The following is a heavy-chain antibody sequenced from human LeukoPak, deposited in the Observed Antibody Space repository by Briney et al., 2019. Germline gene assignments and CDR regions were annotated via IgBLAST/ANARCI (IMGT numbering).Heavy chain of an antibody. CDR2: ITPLSATP. D-gene: IGHD3-10*01. CDR3: AGDPPGTPVGFDV. J-gene: IGHJ3*01. Sequence: GASVKVSCKASAGMFNTYAISWVRQAPGHGLEWMGRITPLSATPSQSQWIQGRVTITADISTNTVYLDLSSLRSEDTALYFCAGDPPGTPVGFDVWGQGTMVTVYS. CDR1: AGMFNTYA. V-gene: IGHV1-69*06.